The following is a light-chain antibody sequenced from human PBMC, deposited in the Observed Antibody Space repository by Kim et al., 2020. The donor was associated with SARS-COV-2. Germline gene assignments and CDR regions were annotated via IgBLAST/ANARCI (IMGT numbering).Light chain of an antibody. CDR3: QVWDRGSDPRPYV. V-gene: IGLV3-21*04. CDR2: YDS. CDR1: NIGRKS. J-gene: IGLJ1*01. Sequence: SYELTQPPSVSVTPGKTARISCGGDNIGRKSVHWYQQKSGQAPVLIIFYDSDRPSGIPERFSGSNSGNIATLTISGVEAGDEADYYCQVWDRGSDPRPYVFGTGTKVTVL.